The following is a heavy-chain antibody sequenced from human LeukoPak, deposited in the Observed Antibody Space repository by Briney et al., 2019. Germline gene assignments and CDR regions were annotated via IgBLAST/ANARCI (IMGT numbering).Heavy chain of an antibody. CDR1: GFTFSSYA. CDR2: LSGGAGST. J-gene: IGHJ4*02. D-gene: IGHD3-9*01. Sequence: GGSLRRSCAASGFTFSSYAMSWVRQSPGKGLEWVSGLSGGAGSTYYAYYTDSVKGRFTISRDNSRNTLYLEVKSLRADDTAVYYCVKFSDILTSYFDHWGQGTLVTVSS. V-gene: IGHV3-23*01. CDR3: VKFSDILTSYFDH.